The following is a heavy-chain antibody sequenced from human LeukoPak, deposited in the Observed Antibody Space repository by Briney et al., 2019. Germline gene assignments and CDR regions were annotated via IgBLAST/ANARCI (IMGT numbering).Heavy chain of an antibody. CDR1: GFSSSDYA. V-gene: IGHV3-23*01. CDR3: AKDVIKGSPLWVDYFDY. D-gene: IGHD5-18*01. CDR2: ISSGDGST. J-gene: IGHJ4*02. Sequence: GGSLRLSCAASGFSSSDYAMTWVRQAPGKGLGWVSTISSGDGSTYYADSVKGRFTVSRDNSKNTLYMQMNSLRVEDTAVYYCAKDVIKGSPLWVDYFDYWGQGTLVTVSS.